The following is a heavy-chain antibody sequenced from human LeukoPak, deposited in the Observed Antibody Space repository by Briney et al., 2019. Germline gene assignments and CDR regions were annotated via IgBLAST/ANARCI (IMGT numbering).Heavy chain of an antibody. CDR3: ATALFGGSYGDAFDI. Sequence: VSVKVSCKASGYTFTSYDINWVRQATGQGLEWMGWMNPNSGNTGYAQKFQGRVTMTRNTSISTAYMELSSLRSEDTAVYYCATALFGGSYGDAFDIWGQGTMVTVSS. CDR2: MNPNSGNT. CDR1: GYTFTSYD. D-gene: IGHD1-26*01. J-gene: IGHJ3*02. V-gene: IGHV1-8*01.